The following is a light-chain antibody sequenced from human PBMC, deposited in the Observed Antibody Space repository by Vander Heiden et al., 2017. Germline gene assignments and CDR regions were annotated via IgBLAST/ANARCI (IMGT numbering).Light chain of an antibody. CDR3: QQYNSTPYT. CDR2: WAS. Sequence: DIVMTQSPASLAASLGERATITCKSSQSVLYSSNNKNYLAWYQQKPGQPPKLLIYWASTRESGVPDRFSGSGSGTDFTLTISSLQAEDVAVYYCQQYNSTPYTFGEGTKLEIK. V-gene: IGKV4-1*01. CDR1: QSVLYSSNNKNY. J-gene: IGKJ2*01.